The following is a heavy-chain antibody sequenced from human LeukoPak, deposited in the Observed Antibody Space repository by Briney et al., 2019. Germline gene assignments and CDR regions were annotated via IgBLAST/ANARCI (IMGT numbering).Heavy chain of an antibody. V-gene: IGHV3-30*04. CDR1: GYTFSHFA. D-gene: IGHD4-11*01. CDR2: ISTDGTYK. Sequence: GGSLRLSCEVSGYTFSHFAVNWVRQAPGKGLEWVAAISTDGTYKHFSYSMNGRFTVSSDNSKNTAYLQMNSLRSEDTAVYYCTKDDGPYSLTPNSGGLFDYWGPGTLVTVSS. J-gene: IGHJ4*02. CDR3: TKDDGPYSLTPNSGGLFDY.